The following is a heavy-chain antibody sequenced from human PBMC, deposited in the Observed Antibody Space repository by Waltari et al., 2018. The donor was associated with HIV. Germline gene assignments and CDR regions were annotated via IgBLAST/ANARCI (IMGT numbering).Heavy chain of an antibody. CDR3: ARSWYYDSSPYGMDI. CDR1: GPSCNSYS. D-gene: IGHD3-22*01. CDR2: MAHDGRKE. Sequence: QVQPVESGGGVVQPGGSLRVSCEPSGPSCNSYSTHWVRRAPGKGLEWVAVMAHDGRKEYYADSVKGRFTISRENSKNTLYLEMNSLRVEDTAVYFCARSWYYDSSPYGMDIWGQGTTVTVSS. J-gene: IGHJ6*02. V-gene: IGHV3-30*16.